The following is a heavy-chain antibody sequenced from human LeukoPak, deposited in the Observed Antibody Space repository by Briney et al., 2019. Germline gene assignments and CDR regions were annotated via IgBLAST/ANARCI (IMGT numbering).Heavy chain of an antibody. CDR3: ARAQTGALFDS. Sequence: GGSLRLSCAASGFDFSSFTMTWVRHSPRKGLQWVSGISGSGSSTYYADSVKGRFTISRDNSKNTLYLQMDSLRAEDTALYYCARAQTGALFDSWGQGTLVTVSS. CDR2: ISGSGSST. CDR1: GFDFSSFT. D-gene: IGHD1-14*01. V-gene: IGHV3-23*01. J-gene: IGHJ4*02.